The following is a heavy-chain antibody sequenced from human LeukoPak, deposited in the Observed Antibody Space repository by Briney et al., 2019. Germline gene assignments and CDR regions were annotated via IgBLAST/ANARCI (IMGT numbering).Heavy chain of an antibody. J-gene: IGHJ5*02. D-gene: IGHD4-17*01. Sequence: SETLSLTCTVSGGSISSSSYYWGWIRQPPGKGLEWIGSIYYSGSTYYNPSLKSRVTISVDTSKNQFSLKLSSVTAADTAVYYCARYGDFNWFDPWGQGTLVTVSS. CDR2: IYYSGST. V-gene: IGHV4-39*07. CDR3: ARYGDFNWFDP. CDR1: GGSISSSSYY.